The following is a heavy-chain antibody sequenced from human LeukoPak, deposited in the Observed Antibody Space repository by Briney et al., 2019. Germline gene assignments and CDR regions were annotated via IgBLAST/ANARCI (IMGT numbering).Heavy chain of an antibody. Sequence: GGSLRPSCAASGFTFSSYAMSWVRQAPGKGLEWVSAISGSGGSTYYADSVKGRFTISRGNSKNTLYLQMNSLRAEDTAVYYCAKDLPGYSSGLFPGFDYWGQGTLVTVSS. D-gene: IGHD6-19*01. V-gene: IGHV3-23*01. CDR1: GFTFSSYA. CDR2: ISGSGGST. CDR3: AKDLPGYSSGLFPGFDY. J-gene: IGHJ4*02.